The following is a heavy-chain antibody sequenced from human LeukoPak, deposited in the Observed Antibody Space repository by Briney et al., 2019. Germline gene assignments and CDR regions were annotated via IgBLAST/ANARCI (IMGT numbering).Heavy chain of an antibody. CDR2: ISYDGSNK. J-gene: IGHJ4*02. D-gene: IGHD3-3*02. CDR3: ARPRFSSFDY. CDR1: GFTFSSYA. V-gene: IGHV3-30-3*01. Sequence: GGSLRLSCAASGFTFSSYAMSWVRQAPGKGLEWVAVISYDGSNKYYADSVKGRFTISRDNSKNTLYLQMNSLRAEDTAVYYCARPRFSSFDYWGQGTLVTVSS.